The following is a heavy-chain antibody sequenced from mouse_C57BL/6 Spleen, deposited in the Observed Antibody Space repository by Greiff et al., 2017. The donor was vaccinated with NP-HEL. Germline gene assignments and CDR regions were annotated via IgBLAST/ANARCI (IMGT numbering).Heavy chain of an antibody. CDR3: ARSEGRYYGYDGYAMDY. V-gene: IGHV1-72*01. D-gene: IGHD2-2*01. J-gene: IGHJ4*01. Sequence: QVQLQQPGAELVKPGASVKLSCKASGYTFTSYWMHWVKQRPGRGLEWIGRIDPNSGGTKYNEKFKSKATLTVDKPSSTAYMQLSSLTSEDSAVYDCARSEGRYYGYDGYAMDYWGQGTSVTVSS. CDR2: IDPNSGGT. CDR1: GYTFTSYW.